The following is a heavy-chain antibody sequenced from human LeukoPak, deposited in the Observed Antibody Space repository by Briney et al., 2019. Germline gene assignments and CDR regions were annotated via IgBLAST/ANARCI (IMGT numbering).Heavy chain of an antibody. J-gene: IGHJ4*02. CDR3: TRDCSSTNCFVDY. Sequence: GGSLRLSCTASGFTFGDYAMSWFRQAPGKGLEWVSLIRDKAYGGTTEYAASVKGRFTISRDVSKNIAYLQVNSLKTEDTAVYYCTRDCSSTNCFVDYWGQGTLVTVSS. D-gene: IGHD2-2*01. V-gene: IGHV3-49*03. CDR2: IRDKAYGGTT. CDR1: GFTFGDYA.